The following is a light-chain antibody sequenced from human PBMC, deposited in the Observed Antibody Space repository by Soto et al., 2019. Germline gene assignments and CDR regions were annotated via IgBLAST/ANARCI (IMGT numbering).Light chain of an antibody. V-gene: IGKV3-15*01. J-gene: IGKJ1*01. CDR2: GAS. Sequence: IVMSQSLPTVSVSPGERATPSCRASQSVSSNLAWYQQKPGQAPRLLIYGASTRATGIPARFSGSGSGTEFTLTISSLQSEDFAVYYCQQYNNWRTFGQGTKVDIK. CDR1: QSVSSN. CDR3: QQYNNWRT.